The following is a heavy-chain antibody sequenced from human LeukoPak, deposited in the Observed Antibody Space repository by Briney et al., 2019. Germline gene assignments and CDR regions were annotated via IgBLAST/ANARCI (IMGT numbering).Heavy chain of an antibody. V-gene: IGHV3-74*01. D-gene: IGHD3-22*01. J-gene: IGHJ4*02. Sequence: GXTXXXYGXXXVRQAPGKGLVWVSRINSDGSSTSYADSVKGRFTISRDNAKNTLYLQMNSLRAEDTAVYYCARVPYSYDSGRAADYWGQGTLVTVSS. CDR1: GXTXXXYG. CDR3: ARVPYSYDSGRAADY. CDR2: INSDGSST.